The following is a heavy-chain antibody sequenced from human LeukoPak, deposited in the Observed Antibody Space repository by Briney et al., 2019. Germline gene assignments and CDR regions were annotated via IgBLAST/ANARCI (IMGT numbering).Heavy chain of an antibody. Sequence: GALRLSCAASGFTFDVYGMSWVRQAPGKGLEWVSGINWNGGSTGYADSVKGRFTISRDNAKNSLYLQMNSLRAEDTALYYCARDGGSATRYNYYYYYMDVWGKGTTVTVSS. CDR2: INWNGGST. J-gene: IGHJ6*03. V-gene: IGHV3-20*04. D-gene: IGHD1-26*01. CDR3: ARDGGSATRYNYYYYYMDV. CDR1: GFTFDVYG.